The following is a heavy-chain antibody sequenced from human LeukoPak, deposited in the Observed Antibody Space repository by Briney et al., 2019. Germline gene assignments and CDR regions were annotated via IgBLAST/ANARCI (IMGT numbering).Heavy chain of an antibody. J-gene: IGHJ5*02. Sequence: SETLSLTCTVSGGSISSYYWSWIRQPPGKGLEWIGYIYYSGSTNYNPSLKSRVTISVDTSKNQFSLKLSSVTAADTAVYYCARETGTNWFDPWGQGTLVTVSS. CDR2: IYYSGST. V-gene: IGHV4-59*01. CDR1: GGSISSYY. D-gene: IGHD1-14*01. CDR3: ARETGTNWFDP.